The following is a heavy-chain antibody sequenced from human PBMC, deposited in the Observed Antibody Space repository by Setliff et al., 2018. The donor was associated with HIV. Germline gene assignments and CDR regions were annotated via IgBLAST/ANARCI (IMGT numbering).Heavy chain of an antibody. CDR3: ARDLSTTVMTRSWYYFDY. Sequence: VASVKVSCKASGYTFTSYDINWVRQATGQGLEWMGWMNPNSGNTGYAQKFQGRVTMTRNTSISTAYMELSSLRSEDTAVYYCARDLSTTVMTRSWYYFDYWGQGTLVTVSS. J-gene: IGHJ4*02. V-gene: IGHV1-8*02. CDR2: MNPNSGNT. CDR1: GYTFTSYD. D-gene: IGHD4-17*01.